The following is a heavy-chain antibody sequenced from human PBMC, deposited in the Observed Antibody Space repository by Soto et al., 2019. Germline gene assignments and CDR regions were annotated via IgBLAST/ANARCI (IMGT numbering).Heavy chain of an antibody. CDR1: GGSFSGYY. J-gene: IGHJ4*02. CDR2: INHSGST. CDR3: ARRERIAARRYFDY. Sequence: QVQLQQWGAGLLKPSETLSLTCAVYGGSFSGYYWSWIRQPPGKGLEWIGEINHSGSTNYNPSLKSRVTISVDTSKHQYSLKLSAVAAADTAVYYCARRERIAARRYFDYWGQGTLVTVSS. V-gene: IGHV4-34*01. D-gene: IGHD6-6*01.